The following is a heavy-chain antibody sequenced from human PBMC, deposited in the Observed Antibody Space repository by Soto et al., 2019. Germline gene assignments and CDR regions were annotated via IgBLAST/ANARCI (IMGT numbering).Heavy chain of an antibody. Sequence: GGSLRLSCAASGFTLIRYTMHWVLQAPGKGLEWVALNSWDGGTSAYADSVKGRFTVSRDNAKNSLYLQMNSLRAEDTAVYYCARGQYYYDSSGYPGYWGQGTLVTVSS. CDR1: GFTLIRYT. V-gene: IGHV3-20*04. J-gene: IGHJ4*02. CDR3: ARGQYYYDSSGYPGY. CDR2: NSWDGGTS. D-gene: IGHD3-22*01.